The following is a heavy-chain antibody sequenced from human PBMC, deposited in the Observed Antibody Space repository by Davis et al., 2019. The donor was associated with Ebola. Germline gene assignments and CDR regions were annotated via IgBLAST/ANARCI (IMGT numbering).Heavy chain of an antibody. CDR2: INHSGST. CDR3: ARGPGWLYYYYGMDV. V-gene: IGHV4-34*01. D-gene: IGHD5-12*01. Sequence: ESLKISCAASGFTVSSNYMSWVRQAPGKGLEWIGEINHSGSTNYNPSLKSRVTISVDTSKNQFSLKLSSVTAADTAVYYCARGPGWLYYYYGMDVWGQGTTVTVSS. J-gene: IGHJ6*02. CDR1: GFTVSSNY.